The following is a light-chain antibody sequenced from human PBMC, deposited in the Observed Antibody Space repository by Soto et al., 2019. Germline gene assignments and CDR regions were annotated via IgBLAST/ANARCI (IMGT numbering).Light chain of an antibody. Sequence: QSALTQPASVSGSPGQSITISCTGTSSDVGGYNYVSWYQHHPGKAPKLIIYDVSNRPSGVSIRFSGSKSDNTASPTISGLQPEDEADYHCSSYTTSNTRQIVFGTGTKAPS. J-gene: IGLJ1*01. V-gene: IGLV2-14*03. CDR3: SSYTTSNTRQIV. CDR1: SSDVGGYNY. CDR2: DVS.